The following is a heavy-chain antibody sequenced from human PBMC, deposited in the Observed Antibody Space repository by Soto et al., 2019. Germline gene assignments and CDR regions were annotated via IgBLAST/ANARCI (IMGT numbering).Heavy chain of an antibody. CDR2: IYSGGST. D-gene: IGHD3-3*01. Sequence: EVQLVETGGGLIQPGGSLRLSCAASGFTVSSNYMSWVRQAPGKGLEWVSVIYSGGSTYYADSVKGRFTISRDNSKNTLYLQMNSLRAEDTAVYYCARSYYDFSFDYWGQGTLVTVSS. V-gene: IGHV3-53*02. J-gene: IGHJ4*02. CDR1: GFTVSSNY. CDR3: ARSYYDFSFDY.